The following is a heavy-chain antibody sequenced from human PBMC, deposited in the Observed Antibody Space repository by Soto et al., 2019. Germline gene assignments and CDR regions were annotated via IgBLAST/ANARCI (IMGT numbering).Heavy chain of an antibody. Sequence: GGSLRLSCTAYGFTFSDYYMNWIRQAPGKGLEWFPHISSSGSYTNYADSVKGRFTISRDNAENSLYLQMNSLRAEDTAVYYCAREREVDYGGHYGPGAFHIWGQGSMVTVSS. J-gene: IGHJ3*02. V-gene: IGHV3-11*06. CDR2: ISSSGSYT. CDR1: GFTFSDYY. CDR3: AREREVDYGGHYGPGAFHI. D-gene: IGHD4-17*01.